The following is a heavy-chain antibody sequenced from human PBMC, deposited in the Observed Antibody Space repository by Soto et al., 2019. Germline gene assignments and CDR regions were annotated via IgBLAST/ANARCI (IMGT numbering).Heavy chain of an antibody. J-gene: IGHJ6*02. D-gene: IGHD3-3*01. V-gene: IGHV1-8*01. Sequence: ASVKVSCKASGYTFTSYDINWVRQATGQGLEWMGWMNPNSGNTGYAQKFQGRVTMTRNTSISTAYMELSSLRSEDTAVYYCARRPTRITIFGVVIPNYGMEVWGQGTTVTVSS. CDR2: MNPNSGNT. CDR1: GYTFTSYD. CDR3: ARRPTRITIFGVVIPNYGMEV.